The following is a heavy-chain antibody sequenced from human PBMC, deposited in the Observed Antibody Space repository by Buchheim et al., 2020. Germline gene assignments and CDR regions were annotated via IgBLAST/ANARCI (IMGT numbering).Heavy chain of an antibody. Sequence: QVQLVESGGGVVQPGRSLRLSCAASGFTFSSYGMHWVRQAPGKGLEWVAVISYDGSNKYYADSVKGRFTISRDNSKNTLYLQMNSLRAEDTAVYYCANYTVADGFDYWGQGTL. V-gene: IGHV3-30*18. CDR3: ANYTVADGFDY. CDR2: ISYDGSNK. D-gene: IGHD4-23*01. CDR1: GFTFSSYG. J-gene: IGHJ4*02.